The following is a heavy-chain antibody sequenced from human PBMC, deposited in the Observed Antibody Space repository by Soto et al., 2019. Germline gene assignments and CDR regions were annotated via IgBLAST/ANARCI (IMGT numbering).Heavy chain of an antibody. D-gene: IGHD2-15*01. CDR2: INHSGST. Sequence: SETLSLTCAVYGGSFSGYYWSWIRQPSGKGLEWIGEINHSGSTNYNPSLKSRVTISVDTSKNQFSLKLSSVTAADTAVYYCARTLRPYCSGGGCYYQFDPWGQGTLVTVSS. CDR1: GGSFSGYY. CDR3: ARTLRPYCSGGGCYYQFDP. J-gene: IGHJ5*02. V-gene: IGHV4-34*01.